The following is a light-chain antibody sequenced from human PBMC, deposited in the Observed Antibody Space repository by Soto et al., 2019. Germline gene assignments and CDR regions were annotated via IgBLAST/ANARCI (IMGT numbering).Light chain of an antibody. CDR1: SSYVGGYND. J-gene: IGLJ1*01. CDR3: CSYGGRVYV. V-gene: IGLV2-11*01. Sequence: QSALTQPRSVSGSPGQSVTISCTGTSSYVGGYNDVSWYQQHPGKAPKLMIYDVSNRPSGVPDRFSGSKSGNTASLTISGLQAEEEADYYCCSYGGRVYVFGAGTKLTVL. CDR2: DVS.